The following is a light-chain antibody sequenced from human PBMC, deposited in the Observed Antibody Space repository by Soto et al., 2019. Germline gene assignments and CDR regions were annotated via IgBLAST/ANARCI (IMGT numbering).Light chain of an antibody. CDR2: DAS. J-gene: IGKJ1*01. Sequence: DIQMTQSPSTLSASVGDRVTITCRASQSISTWVAWYHQRPGKAPNLLIFDASTLKSGVPSRFSGSGSGTEFTLTISSLQPDDFAIYYCQQYDSYSRTFGQGTKVDI. CDR3: QQYDSYSRT. V-gene: IGKV1-5*01. CDR1: QSISTW.